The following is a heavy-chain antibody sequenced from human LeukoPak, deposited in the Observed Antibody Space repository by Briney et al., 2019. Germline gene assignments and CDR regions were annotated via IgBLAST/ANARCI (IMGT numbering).Heavy chain of an antibody. CDR1: AFTFSGYA. CDR3: AKDLKLGATSFDY. V-gene: IGHV3-23*01. J-gene: IGHJ4*02. Sequence: GRSMRLSCAASAFTFSGYAMSWVRQAPGKGLEWVSAISGSGGSTYYADSVKGRFTISRDNSRNTLYLQMNSLRAEDTAVYYCAKDLKLGATSFDYWGQGTLVSVSS. CDR2: ISGSGGST. D-gene: IGHD1-26*01.